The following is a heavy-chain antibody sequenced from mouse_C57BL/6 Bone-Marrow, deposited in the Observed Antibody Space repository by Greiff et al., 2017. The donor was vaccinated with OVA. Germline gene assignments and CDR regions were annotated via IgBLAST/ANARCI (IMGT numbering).Heavy chain of an antibody. J-gene: IGHJ2*01. CDR1: GYTFTDYY. Sequence: VQLPQSGPVLVQPGASVKMSCKASGYTFTDYYMNWVKQSHGKSLEWIGVINPYNGGPSYNQKFKGKATLTVDKSSSTAYMELNSLTSEDSAVYYCARLGDYDGYFDYWGQGTTLTVSS. CDR2: INPYNGGP. V-gene: IGHV1-19*01. D-gene: IGHD2-4*01. CDR3: ARLGDYDGYFDY.